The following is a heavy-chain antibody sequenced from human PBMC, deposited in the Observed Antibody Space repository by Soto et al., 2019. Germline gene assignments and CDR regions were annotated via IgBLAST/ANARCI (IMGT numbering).Heavy chain of an antibody. V-gene: IGHV4-31*03. CDR2: IYYSGST. J-gene: IGHJ4*02. CDR1: GGSISSGGYY. D-gene: IGHD6-6*01. Sequence: QVQLQESGPGLVKPSQTLSLTCTVSGGSISSGGYYWSWIRQHPGKGLEWIGYIYYSGSTYYNPSLKRRVTISVDTSKNQFSLKLSSVTAADTAVYYCARDRSIAARPVGYFDYWGQGTLVTVSS. CDR3: ARDRSIAARPVGYFDY.